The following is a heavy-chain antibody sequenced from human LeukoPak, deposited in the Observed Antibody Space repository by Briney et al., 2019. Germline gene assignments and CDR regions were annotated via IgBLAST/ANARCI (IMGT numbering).Heavy chain of an antibody. Sequence: SETLSLTCTVSGGSISSYCWSWIRQPPGKGLEWIGYSCYSGSSNHNPSLKSRVTISLDTSKNQFSLKLSSVTAADTAVYYCARERRDFWTGQDYMDVWGKGTTVTVSS. CDR2: SCYSGSS. D-gene: IGHD3/OR15-3a*01. J-gene: IGHJ6*03. CDR1: GGSISSYC. CDR3: ARERRDFWTGQDYMDV. V-gene: IGHV4-59*01.